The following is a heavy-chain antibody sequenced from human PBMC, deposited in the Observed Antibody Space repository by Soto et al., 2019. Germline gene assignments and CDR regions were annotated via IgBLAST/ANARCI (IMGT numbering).Heavy chain of an antibody. V-gene: IGHV1-46*01. D-gene: IGHD3-22*01. Sequence: ASVKVSCKASGYTFTSYYMHWVRQAPGQGLEWMGIINPSGGSTNYAQKFQGRVTITADESTSTAYMELSSLRSEDTAVYYCARDQGDSSGHYYYYYGMDVWGQGTTVTVSS. CDR1: GYTFTSYY. CDR2: INPSGGST. J-gene: IGHJ6*02. CDR3: ARDQGDSSGHYYYYYGMDV.